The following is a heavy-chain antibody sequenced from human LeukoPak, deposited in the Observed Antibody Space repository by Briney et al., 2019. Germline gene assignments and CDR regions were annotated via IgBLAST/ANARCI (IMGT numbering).Heavy chain of an antibody. CDR3: AAAQIVNNAFDI. V-gene: IGHV3-48*03. J-gene: IGHJ3*02. CDR1: GFTFSSYE. CDR2: ISSSGSTI. Sequence: GGSLRLSCAASGFTFSSYEMNWVRQAPGKGLEWVSYISSSGSTIYYADSVKGRFTISRDNAKNSPYLQMNSLRAEDTAVYYCAAAQIVNNAFDIWGQGTMVTVSS. D-gene: IGHD1-26*01.